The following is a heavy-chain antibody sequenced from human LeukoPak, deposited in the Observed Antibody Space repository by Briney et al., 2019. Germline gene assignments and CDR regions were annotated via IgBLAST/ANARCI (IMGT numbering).Heavy chain of an antibody. V-gene: IGHV3-21*06. CDR1: GFTFSSYS. CDR2: ISSSSGYI. CDR3: ARVPSDY. Sequence: KPGGSLRLSRAASGFTFSSYSMNWVRQAPGKGLEWVSSISSSSGYIYYADSVKGRFTISRDNAKNSLYLQMNSLRAEDTAVYYCARVPSDYWGQGTLVTVSS. J-gene: IGHJ4*02.